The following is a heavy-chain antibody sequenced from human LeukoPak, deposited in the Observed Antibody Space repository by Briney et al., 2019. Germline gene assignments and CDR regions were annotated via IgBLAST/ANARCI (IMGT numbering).Heavy chain of an antibody. Sequence: PSETLSLTCTVSGGSISSYYWSWIRQPAGKGLEWIGRIYTSGSTNYNPSLKSRVTISVDTSKNQFSLKLSSVTAADTAVYYCAREDGYYDSSGYPIWGQGTMVTVSS. CDR3: AREDGYYDSSGYPI. J-gene: IGHJ3*02. V-gene: IGHV4-4*07. D-gene: IGHD3-22*01. CDR1: GGSISSYY. CDR2: IYTSGST.